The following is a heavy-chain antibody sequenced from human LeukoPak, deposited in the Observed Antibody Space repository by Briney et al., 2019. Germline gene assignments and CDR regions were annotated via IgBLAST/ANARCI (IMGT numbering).Heavy chain of an antibody. V-gene: IGHV1-69*04. CDR2: IIPILGIV. Sequence: SVKVSCKASGGAFSSYAISWVRQAPGQGLEWMGRIIPILGIVNYAQKFQGRVSITANKSTSTAYMELSSLRSEDTAVYYCARAAFDDSSAYYSDYWGQGTLVTVSS. CDR3: ARAAFDDSSAYYSDY. D-gene: IGHD3-22*01. CDR1: GGAFSSYA. J-gene: IGHJ4*02.